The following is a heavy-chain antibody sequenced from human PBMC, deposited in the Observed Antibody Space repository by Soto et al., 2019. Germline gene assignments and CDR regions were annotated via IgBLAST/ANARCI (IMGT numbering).Heavy chain of an antibody. D-gene: IGHD2-8*01. V-gene: IGHV1-8*01. CDR3: ARGKRETNDY. CDR1: GYTFSNYD. Sequence: QVQLVQSGAEVKKPGASVKVSCKASGYTFSNYDINWVRQATGQGLEWMGWMSPNSGRTGYAQKFQGRVTMTRNTSSSTAYMEVSSLRSEDTAVYYCARGKRETNDYWGQGTLVTVSS. J-gene: IGHJ4*02. CDR2: MSPNSGRT.